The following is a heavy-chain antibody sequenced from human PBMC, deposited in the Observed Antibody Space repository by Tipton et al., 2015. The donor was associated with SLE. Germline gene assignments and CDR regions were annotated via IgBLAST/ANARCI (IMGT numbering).Heavy chain of an antibody. D-gene: IGHD6-19*01. Sequence: GSLRLSCAASGFTFSSYAMHWVRQAPGKGLEYVSAISSNGGSTYYADSVKGRFTISRDNSKNTLYLQMGSLRAEDMAVYYCARARGSGWFPFDYWGQGTLVTVSS. CDR3: ARARGSGWFPFDY. CDR1: GFTFSSYA. V-gene: IGHV3-64*02. J-gene: IGHJ4*02. CDR2: ISSNGGST.